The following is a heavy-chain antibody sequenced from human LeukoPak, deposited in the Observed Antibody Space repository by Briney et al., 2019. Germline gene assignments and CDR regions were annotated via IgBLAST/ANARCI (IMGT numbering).Heavy chain of an antibody. D-gene: IGHD3-10*01. CDR2: IYYSGTT. CDR1: DGPISNTNYY. J-gene: IGHJ3*02. V-gene: IGHV4-39*01. Sequence: SETLSLTCTVSDGPISNTNYYWGWNRQPPGKGLEWIGNIYYSGTTFYNPSLKNRVTISVDTSKNQFSLKLSSVTAADTAVYYCARLDYFGSGSQDAFDIWGQGTMVTVSS. CDR3: ARLDYFGSGSQDAFDI.